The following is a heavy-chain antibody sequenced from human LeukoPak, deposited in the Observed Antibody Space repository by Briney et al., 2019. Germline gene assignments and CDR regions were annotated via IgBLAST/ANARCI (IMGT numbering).Heavy chain of an antibody. J-gene: IGHJ4*02. CDR2: ISGDGGST. D-gene: IGHD2-15*01. Sequence: GGSLRLSCAASGFTFDDYAMHWVRQAPGKGLEWVSLISGDGGSTYYADSVKGRFTISRDNSKNSLYLQMNSLRTEDTALYYCATYCSGGSCAQYYFDYWGQGTLVTVSS. V-gene: IGHV3-43*02. CDR3: ATYCSGGSCAQYYFDY. CDR1: GFTFDDYA.